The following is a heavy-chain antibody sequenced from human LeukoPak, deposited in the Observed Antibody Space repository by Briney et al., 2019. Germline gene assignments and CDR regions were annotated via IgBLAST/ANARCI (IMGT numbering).Heavy chain of an antibody. CDR3: ARQYRTMIHYYYYYMDV. CDR2: INHSGST. J-gene: IGHJ6*03. V-gene: IGHV4-34*01. Sequence: PSETLSLTCAVYGGSFSGYYWSWIRQPPGKGLEWIGEINHSGSTNYNPSLKSRVTISVDTSKNQFSLKLSSVTAADTAVYYCARQYRTMIHYYYYYMDVWGKGTTVTISS. CDR1: GGSFSGYY. D-gene: IGHD3-22*01.